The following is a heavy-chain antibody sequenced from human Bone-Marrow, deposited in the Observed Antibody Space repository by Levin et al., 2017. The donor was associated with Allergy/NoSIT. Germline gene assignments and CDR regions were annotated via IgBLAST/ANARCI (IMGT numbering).Heavy chain of an antibody. CDR1: GFIFSDYW. CDR2: INEDGTKK. Sequence: GGSLRLSCAASGFIFSDYWMTWVRQAPGKGLEWVANINEDGTKKNYADSVKGRLTISRDNAKTSLFLQVDSLRAEDTAVYYCARDKGGQNCNGDNCHYYDACDSWGQGTTVSVSS. D-gene: IGHD1-1*01. CDR3: ARDKGGQNCNGDNCHYYDACDS. V-gene: IGHV3-7*01. J-gene: IGHJ3*02.